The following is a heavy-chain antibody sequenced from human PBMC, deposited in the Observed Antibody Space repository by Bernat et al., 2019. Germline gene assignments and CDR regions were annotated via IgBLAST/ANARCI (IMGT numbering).Heavy chain of an antibody. V-gene: IGHV2-5*02. Sequence: QITLKESGPTLVKPTQTLTLTCTFSGFSLSTSGVGVGWIRQPPGKALEWLALIYWDDDKRYSPSLKSRLTITKDTSKNQVVLTLTNMEPVDTATYYCARVDTAMVTFDYWGQGTLVTVSS. CDR3: ARVDTAMVTFDY. CDR1: GFSLSTSGVG. J-gene: IGHJ4*02. CDR2: IYWDDDK. D-gene: IGHD5-18*01.